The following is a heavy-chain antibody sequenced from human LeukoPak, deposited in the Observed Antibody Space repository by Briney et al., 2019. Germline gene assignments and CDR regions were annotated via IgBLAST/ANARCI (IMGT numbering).Heavy chain of an antibody. D-gene: IGHD3-22*01. J-gene: IGHJ4*02. CDR2: VYNTGST. Sequence: PSETLSLTCTVSGGSTSRHFWTWIRQPPGKGLEWLGYVYNTGSTNYNPSLQSRVTMTLDASKNQFYLKLTSVTAADTAVYYCAAGVHYDSSGLNSPFDYWGQGTLVTVSS. V-gene: IGHV4-59*08. CDR3: AAGVHYDSSGLNSPFDY. CDR1: GGSTSRHF.